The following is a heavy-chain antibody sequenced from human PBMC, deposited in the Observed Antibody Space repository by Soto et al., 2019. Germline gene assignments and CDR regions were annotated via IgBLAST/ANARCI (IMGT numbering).Heavy chain of an antibody. CDR1: GFTFSSYA. D-gene: IGHD3-22*01. J-gene: IGHJ6*02. V-gene: IGHV3-23*01. CDR3: AKGSSSGWAYYYYGMDV. CDR2: ISGSVVST. Sequence: SLRLSCAASGFTFSSYAMSWVRQAPGKGLEWVSAISGSVVSTYYADSVKGRFTISRDNSKNTLYPQMNSLRAEDTVVYYCAKGSSSGWAYYYYGMDVWGQGTTVTVSS.